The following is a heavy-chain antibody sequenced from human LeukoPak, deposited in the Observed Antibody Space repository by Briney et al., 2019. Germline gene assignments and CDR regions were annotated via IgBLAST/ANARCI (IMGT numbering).Heavy chain of an antibody. J-gene: IGHJ4*02. CDR3: ARDRYYYDSSGYYYSHSTTDY. CDR1: GFTFSSYG. Sequence: TGGSLRLSRAASGFTFSSYGMHWVRQAPGKGLEWVAVIWYDGSNKYYADSVKGRFTISRDNSKNTLYLQMNSLRAEDTAVYYCARDRYYYDSSGYYYSHSTTDYWGQGTLVTVSS. V-gene: IGHV3-33*01. D-gene: IGHD3-22*01. CDR2: IWYDGSNK.